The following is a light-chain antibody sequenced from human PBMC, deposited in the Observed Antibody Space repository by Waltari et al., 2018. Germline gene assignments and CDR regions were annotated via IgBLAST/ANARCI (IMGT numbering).Light chain of an antibody. CDR2: MIT. CDR1: QSLLHSSGNTY. J-gene: IGKJ1*01. Sequence: DIVMTQSPLFLPVTPGEPASISCRSSQSLLHSSGNTYLDWYLPKPGQSPKLLIYMITNRASGVPDRFSGSGSGTDFTLKISRVEAEDVGIYYCMQARQTPWTFGQGTRVEIK. V-gene: IGKV2-28*01. CDR3: MQARQTPWT.